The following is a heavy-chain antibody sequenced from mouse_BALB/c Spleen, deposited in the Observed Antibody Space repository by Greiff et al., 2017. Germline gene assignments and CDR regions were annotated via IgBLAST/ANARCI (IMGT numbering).Heavy chain of an antibody. V-gene: IGHV5-17*02. CDR2: ISSGSSTI. CDR3: ARTPHYYGSSYAMDY. J-gene: IGHJ4*01. D-gene: IGHD1-1*01. CDR1: GFTFSSFG. Sequence: EVKLVESGGGLVQPGGSRKLSCAASGFTFSSFGMHWVRQAPEKGLEWVAYISSGSSTIYYADTVKGRFTISRDNPKNTLFLQMTSLRSEDTAMYYCARTPHYYGSSYAMDYWGQGTSVTVSS.